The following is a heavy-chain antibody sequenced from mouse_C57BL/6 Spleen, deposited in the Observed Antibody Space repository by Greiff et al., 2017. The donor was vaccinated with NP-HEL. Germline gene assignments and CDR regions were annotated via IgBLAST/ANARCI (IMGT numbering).Heavy chain of an antibody. Sequence: VQLQQPGAELVMPGASVKLSCKASGYTFTSYWMHWVKQRPGPGLEWIGEIDPSDSYTNYNQKFKGKSTLTVDKSSSTAYMQLSSLTSEDSAVYYGARRGQLRLYCDYWGQGTTLTVSS. V-gene: IGHV1-69*01. D-gene: IGHD3-2*02. CDR2: IDPSDSYT. CDR1: GYTFTSYW. CDR3: ARRGQLRLYCDY. J-gene: IGHJ2*01.